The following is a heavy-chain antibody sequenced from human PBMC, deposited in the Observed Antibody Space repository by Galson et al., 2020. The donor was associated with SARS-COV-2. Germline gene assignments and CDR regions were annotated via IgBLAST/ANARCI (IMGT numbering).Heavy chain of an antibody. CDR3: VRDANTVNYFGWFDP. D-gene: IGHD1-7*01. Sequence: SCTASGFIFSTYSMNWVRQAPGKGPEWVACISDSGNYIYYADSVKGRFSISRDNAKKSLYLQMNSLRAEDTAVYYCVRDANTVNYFGWFDPWGLGTLVSVSS. CDR2: ISDSGNYI. J-gene: IGHJ5*02. V-gene: IGHV3-21*01. CDR1: GFIFSTYS.